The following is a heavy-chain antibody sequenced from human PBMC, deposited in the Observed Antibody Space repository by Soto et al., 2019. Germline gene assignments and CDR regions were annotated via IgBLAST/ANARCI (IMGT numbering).Heavy chain of an antibody. J-gene: IGHJ6*02. CDR1: GFTFRSFT. CDR3: AREGCSSTSCYNYGMDV. Sequence: GGSLRLSXAASGFTFRSFTMNWVRQAPGKGLEWVSTISSNSAYIYYTDALRGRFTISRDNAKNSLHLQMNSLRAEDTAVYYCAREGCSSTSCYNYGMDVWGQGTTVTVSS. D-gene: IGHD2-2*02. V-gene: IGHV3-21*01. CDR2: ISSNSAYI.